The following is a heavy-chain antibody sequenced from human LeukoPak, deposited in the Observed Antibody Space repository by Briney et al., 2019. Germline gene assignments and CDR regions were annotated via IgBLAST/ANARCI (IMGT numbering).Heavy chain of an antibody. J-gene: IGHJ4*02. CDR1: GGSISGYY. Sequence: PSETLSLTCTVSGGSISGYYWSWIRQPPGKGLEWIGYIYYSGSTNYNPSLKSRVTISVDTSKNQFSLKLSSVTAADTAVYYCARRRVSYSSGWDFDYWGQGTLVTVSS. D-gene: IGHD6-19*01. V-gene: IGHV4-59*01. CDR3: ARRRVSYSSGWDFDY. CDR2: IYYSGST.